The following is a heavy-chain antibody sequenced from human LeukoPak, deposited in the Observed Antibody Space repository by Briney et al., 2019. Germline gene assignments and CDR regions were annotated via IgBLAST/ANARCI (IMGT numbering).Heavy chain of an antibody. V-gene: IGHV3-23*01. Sequence: VQPGGSMRLSCAASGFTFSNHAMSWVRQAPGKGLEWVSGISSSGSSTFFADHVKGRFTISRDNAKNSLYLQINTLQAEDTAVYYCARRSPGSSSLFFYYMDVWGKGTTVTVS. J-gene: IGHJ6*03. D-gene: IGHD1-26*01. CDR3: ARRSPGSSSLFFYYMDV. CDR2: ISSSGSST. CDR1: GFTFSNHA.